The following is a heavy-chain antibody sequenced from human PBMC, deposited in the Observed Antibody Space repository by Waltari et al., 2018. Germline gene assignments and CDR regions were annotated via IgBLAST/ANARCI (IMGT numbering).Heavy chain of an antibody. V-gene: IGHV3-48*01. Sequence: EVQLVESGGGLVQPGGSLRLSCAASGFTFSSYSMNWVRQAPGKGQEWVSYISSSSSTIYYADSVKGRFTISRDNAKNSLYLQMNSLRAEDTAVYYCARDQDGYYDILTGYYKREYYFDYWGQGTLVTVSS. CDR2: ISSSSSTI. J-gene: IGHJ4*02. D-gene: IGHD3-9*01. CDR3: ARDQDGYYDILTGYYKREYYFDY. CDR1: GFTFSSYS.